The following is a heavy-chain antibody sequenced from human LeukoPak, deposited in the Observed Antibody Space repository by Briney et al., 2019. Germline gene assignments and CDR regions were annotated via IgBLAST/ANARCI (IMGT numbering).Heavy chain of an antibody. Sequence: GGSLRLSCAASGFIVSNYYMSWVRQAPGKGLECVSVISADGNIYYADSVKGRFTISRDKAKNTLDLQINSLRAEDTAVYYCAKDLHNWGLDFWGQGTLVTVSS. CDR3: AKDLHNWGLDF. V-gene: IGHV3-53*01. CDR2: ISADGNI. CDR1: GFIVSNYY. J-gene: IGHJ4*02. D-gene: IGHD7-27*01.